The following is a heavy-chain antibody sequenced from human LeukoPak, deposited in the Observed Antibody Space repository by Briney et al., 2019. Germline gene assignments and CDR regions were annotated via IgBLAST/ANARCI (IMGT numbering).Heavy chain of an antibody. CDR1: GGTFSSYA. D-gene: IGHD3-10*01. V-gene: IGHV1-69*13. Sequence: ASVKVSCKASGGTFSSYAISWVRQAPGQGLEWMGGIIPIFGTANYAQKFQGRVTITADESTSTAYMELSSLRSEDTAVYYCARGGTMVRGVMGYYYYMDVWGKGTTVTISS. CDR2: IIPIFGTA. CDR3: ARGGTMVRGVMGYYYYMDV. J-gene: IGHJ6*03.